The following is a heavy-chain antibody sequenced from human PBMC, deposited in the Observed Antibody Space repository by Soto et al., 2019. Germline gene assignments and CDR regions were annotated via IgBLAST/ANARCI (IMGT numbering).Heavy chain of an antibody. CDR1: GDSIRSYC. J-gene: IGHJ4*02. D-gene: IGHD3-22*01. V-gene: IGHV4-59*01. CDR2: LYYGRSA. CDR3: ALRSLAVVPEY. Sequence: SETLSLTCAVSGDSIRSYCCMLIRHPPGKGLESIGYLYYGRSANYNPSLKSRVTLSVDTSTNQCSLTLSSMTAADTAVYYCALRSLAVVPEYWGQGTLVTVSS.